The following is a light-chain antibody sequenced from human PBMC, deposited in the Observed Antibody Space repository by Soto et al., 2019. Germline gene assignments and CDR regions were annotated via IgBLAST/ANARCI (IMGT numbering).Light chain of an antibody. CDR2: DVN. V-gene: IGLV2-14*01. CDR3: FSKISALVSG. CDR1: NTDLGVYGY. Sequence: QSVLAQAASVSGSFGQSITISCSGPNTDLGVYGYVSWYQHHPGKAPKLLIYDVNNRPSGISDRFSGSKSGDTASLTISGLQAEDEADYFCFSKISALVSGFGTGTKATVL. J-gene: IGLJ1*01.